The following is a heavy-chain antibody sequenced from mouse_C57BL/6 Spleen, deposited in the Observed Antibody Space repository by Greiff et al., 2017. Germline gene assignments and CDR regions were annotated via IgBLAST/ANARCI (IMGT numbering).Heavy chain of an antibody. CDR3: ARDAGTAQAAYAMDY. CDR1: GFTFTDYY. Sequence: EVKLMESGGGLVQPGGSLSLSCAASGFTFTDYYMSWVRQPPGKALEWLGFIRNKANGYTTEYSASVKGRFTISRDNSQSILYLQMNALRAEDSATYYCARDAGTAQAAYAMDYWGQGTSVTVSS. J-gene: IGHJ4*01. V-gene: IGHV7-3*01. D-gene: IGHD3-2*02. CDR2: IRNKANGYTT.